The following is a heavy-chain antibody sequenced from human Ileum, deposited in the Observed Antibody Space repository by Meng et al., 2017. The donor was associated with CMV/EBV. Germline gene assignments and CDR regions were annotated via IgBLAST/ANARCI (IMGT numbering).Heavy chain of an antibody. J-gene: IGHJ6*02. CDR2: IRYDETGQ. CDR3: ARDPPNYDFWSGVGIRYYYYGMDV. D-gene: IGHD3-3*01. CDR1: GFTFNHYG. V-gene: IGHV3-30*02. Sequence: GGSLRLSCAASGFTFNHYGMHWVRQAPGKGLEWVTFIRYDETGQSYADSVKGRFTISRDNAKNSLYLQMNSLGAEDTAVYYCARDPPNYDFWSGVGIRYYYYGMDVWGQGTTVTVSS.